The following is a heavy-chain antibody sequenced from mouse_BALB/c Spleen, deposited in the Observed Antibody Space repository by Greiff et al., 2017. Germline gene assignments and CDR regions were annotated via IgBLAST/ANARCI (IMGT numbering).Heavy chain of an antibody. J-gene: IGHJ1*01. CDR2: IHYSGST. CDR3: ASPSLYYGSSYRYFDV. CDR1: GYSITSGYS. D-gene: IGHD1-1*01. Sequence: EVQLQESGPDLVKPSQSLSLTCTVTGYSITSGYSWHWIRQFPGNKLEWMGYIHYSGSTNYNPSLKSRISITRDTSKNQFFLQLNSVTTEDTATYYCASPSLYYGSSYRYFDVWGAGTTVTVSS. V-gene: IGHV3-1*02.